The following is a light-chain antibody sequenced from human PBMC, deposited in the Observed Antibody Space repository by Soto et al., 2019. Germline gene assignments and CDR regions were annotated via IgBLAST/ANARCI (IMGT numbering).Light chain of an antibody. CDR1: QSVSSSY. V-gene: IGKV3-20*01. J-gene: IGKJ1*01. CDR2: GAS. Sequence: EIVLTQSPGTLSLSPGERATLSCRASQSVSSSYLACYQQKPGQAPRLLIYGASSRATGIPDRFSGSGSGTDFTLTISRLEPEDFAVYYCQQYGGAPWTFGQGTKV. CDR3: QQYGGAPWT.